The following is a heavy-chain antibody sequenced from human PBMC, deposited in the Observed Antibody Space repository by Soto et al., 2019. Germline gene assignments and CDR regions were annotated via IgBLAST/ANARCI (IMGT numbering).Heavy chain of an antibody. CDR3: ARAGYCGGDCYSNYYYGMDV. J-gene: IGHJ6*02. Sequence: QVQLVESGGGLVKPGGSLRLSCAASGFTFSDYYMSWIRQAPGKGLELVSYISSSGSTIYYADSVKGRFTISRDNAKNSLYLQMNSLRAEDTDVYYCARAGYCGGDCYSNYYYGMDVLGQGTTVTVSS. CDR2: ISSSGSTI. V-gene: IGHV3-11*01. D-gene: IGHD2-21*02. CDR1: GFTFSDYY.